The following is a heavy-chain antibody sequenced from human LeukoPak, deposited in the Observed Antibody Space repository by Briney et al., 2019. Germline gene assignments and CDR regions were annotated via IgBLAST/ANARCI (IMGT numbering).Heavy chain of an antibody. CDR3: ARSGVWGSYRSRPFDY. CDR1: GATVSSYT. V-gene: IGHV1-69*02. Sequence: SVKVSCKASGATVSSYTISWVRLAPGQGLEWMGRIIPILGIANYALKFQGRVTITADKSTSTAYMELSSLRSEDTAVYYCARSGVWGSYRSRPFDYSGQGTLVTVSS. CDR2: IIPILGIA. J-gene: IGHJ4*02. D-gene: IGHD3-16*02.